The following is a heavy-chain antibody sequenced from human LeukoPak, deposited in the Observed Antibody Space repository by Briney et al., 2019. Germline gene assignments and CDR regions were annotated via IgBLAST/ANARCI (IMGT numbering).Heavy chain of an antibody. J-gene: IGHJ6*02. CDR1: GESFTAYY. D-gene: IGHD1-14*01. Sequence: SETLSLTCAVYGESFTAYYWTWIRQPPGKGLEWIGYIYYTGSTNYNPSLKSRVTISVDTSKNQFSLKLSSVTAADTAVYYCARANRPYYYSGMGVWGQGTTVTVSS. CDR3: ARANRPYYYSGMGV. V-gene: IGHV4-59*01. CDR2: IYYTGST.